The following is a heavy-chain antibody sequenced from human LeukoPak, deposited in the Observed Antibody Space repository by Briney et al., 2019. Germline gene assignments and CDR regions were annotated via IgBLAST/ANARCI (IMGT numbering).Heavy chain of an antibody. V-gene: IGHV3-30*18. Sequence: GRCLRLSWAASGFTVGSYGMRWVRQAPSEGREWGALILEDGSDKYFADSVKGRFTISRDNSKNTPYLQMNSLSAEDTAVYYCAKNYYHRSGYFYEVNYWGQGTLVTVSS. J-gene: IGHJ4*02. CDR1: GFTVGSYG. CDR3: AKNYYHRSGYFYEVNY. D-gene: IGHD3-22*01. CDR2: ILEDGSDK.